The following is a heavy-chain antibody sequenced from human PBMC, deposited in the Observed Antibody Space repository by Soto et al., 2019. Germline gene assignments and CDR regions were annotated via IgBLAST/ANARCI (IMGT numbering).Heavy chain of an antibody. Sequence: QVQLVESGGGVXXPGXXLRLSCAASGFTFSSYAMHWVRQAPGKGLEWVAVISYDGSNKYYADSVKGRFTISRDNSKNTLYLQMNSLRAEDTAVYYCARGGLDYGDYDPNYYYGMDVWGQGTTVTVSS. V-gene: IGHV3-30-3*01. CDR3: ARGGLDYGDYDPNYYYGMDV. J-gene: IGHJ6*02. D-gene: IGHD4-17*01. CDR1: GFTFSSYA. CDR2: ISYDGSNK.